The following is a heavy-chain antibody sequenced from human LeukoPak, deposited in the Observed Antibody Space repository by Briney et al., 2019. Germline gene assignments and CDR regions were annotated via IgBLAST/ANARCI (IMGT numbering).Heavy chain of an antibody. Sequence: PGGSLRLSCAASGFTVSAYYMSWVRQAPGKGLEWVSVLFGGGTIYYADSVNGRFTISRDNSKNTLYLQLNSLRAEDTAVYYCARGPRVATYYDFDYWGQGTLVTVSS. CDR3: ARGPRVATYYDFDY. V-gene: IGHV3-53*01. D-gene: IGHD3-22*01. CDR1: GFTVSAYY. J-gene: IGHJ4*02. CDR2: LFGGGTI.